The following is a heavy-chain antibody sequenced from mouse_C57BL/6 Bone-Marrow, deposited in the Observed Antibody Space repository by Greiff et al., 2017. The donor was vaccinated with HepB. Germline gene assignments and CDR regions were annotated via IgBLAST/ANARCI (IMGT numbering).Heavy chain of an antibody. Sequence: QVQLQQPGAELVKPGAPVKLSCKASGYTFTSYWMQWVKQRPGQGLEWIGEIDPSDSYTNYNQKFKGKATLTVDTSSSTAYMQLSSLTSEDSAVYYCARSYSNHPAWFAYWGQGTLVTVSA. V-gene: IGHV1-50*01. CDR3: ARSYSNHPAWFAY. CDR2: IDPSDSYT. J-gene: IGHJ3*01. CDR1: GYTFTSYW. D-gene: IGHD2-5*01.